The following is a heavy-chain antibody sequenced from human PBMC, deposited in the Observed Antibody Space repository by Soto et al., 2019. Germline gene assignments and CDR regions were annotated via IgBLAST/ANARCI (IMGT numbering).Heavy chain of an antibody. V-gene: IGHV1-2*02. J-gene: IGHJ4*02. CDR3: ARIHTYSVSSPLDY. D-gene: IGHD6-6*01. Sequence: EASVKVSCKASGYTFTAYFIHWVRQAPGQGLQWMGWINPNSGGTNYPRTFQGRVTMTRDTSISTAYMELNRLTSDDTAVFFCARIHTYSVSSPLDYWGQGTLVTVSS. CDR1: GYTFTAYF. CDR2: INPNSGGT.